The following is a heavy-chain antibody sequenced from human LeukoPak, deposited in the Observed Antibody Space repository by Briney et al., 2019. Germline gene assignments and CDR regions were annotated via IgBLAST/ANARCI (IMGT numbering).Heavy chain of an antibody. J-gene: IGHJ4*02. Sequence: SETLSLTCTVSGGSISSSSYYWGWIRQPPGKGLEWIGSIHYSGSTYYNPSLKSRVTISVDTSKNQFSLKLSSVTAADTAVYYCARVIRKYYYDSSGQYDTPIDYWGQGTLVTVSS. D-gene: IGHD3-22*01. CDR2: IHYSGST. V-gene: IGHV4-39*07. CDR1: GGSISSSSYY. CDR3: ARVIRKYYYDSSGQYDTPIDY.